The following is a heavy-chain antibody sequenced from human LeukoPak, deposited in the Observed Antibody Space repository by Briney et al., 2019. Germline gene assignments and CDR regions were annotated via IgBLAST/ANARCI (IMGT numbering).Heavy chain of an antibody. J-gene: IGHJ4*02. D-gene: IGHD6-13*01. CDR3: ARDESSSLVDY. V-gene: IGHV3-21*01. CDR2: ISSSSSYI. CDR1: GFTFSSYS. Sequence: GRSLRLSCAASGFTFSSYSMNWVRQAPGKGLEWVSSISSSSSYIYYADSVKGRFTISRDNAKDSLYLQMNSLRAEDTAVYYCARDESSSLVDYWGQGTLVTVSS.